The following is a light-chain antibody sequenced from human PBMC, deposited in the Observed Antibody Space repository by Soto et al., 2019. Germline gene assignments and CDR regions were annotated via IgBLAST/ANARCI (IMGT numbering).Light chain of an antibody. CDR1: QNIRSR. CDR2: DAS. J-gene: IGKJ5*01. Sequence: DIQMTQSPSSLSASIGDRVTITFRSSQNIRSRLAWFQQKPGEAPKLLIYDASSLESGVPQRFSGSGSGTDFTLTISRLEPEDFAVYYCQQYGSSPPITFGQGTRLEIK. CDR3: QQYGSSPPIT. V-gene: IGKV1-5*01.